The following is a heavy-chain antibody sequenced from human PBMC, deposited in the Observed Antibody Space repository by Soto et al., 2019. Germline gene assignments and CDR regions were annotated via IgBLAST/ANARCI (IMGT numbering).Heavy chain of an antibody. J-gene: IGHJ4*02. V-gene: IGHV1-46*01. CDR1: GYTFTNYY. CDR2: INPSGGST. CDR3: ARDGSSGENFDY. D-gene: IGHD3-22*01. Sequence: ASVKVSCKASGYTFTNYYMHWVRQAPGQGLEWMAIINPSGGSTSYAQKFKGRVTVTRDTSTSTVYMELSSLRSEDTAVYYCARDGSSGENFDYWGQGTLVTVSS.